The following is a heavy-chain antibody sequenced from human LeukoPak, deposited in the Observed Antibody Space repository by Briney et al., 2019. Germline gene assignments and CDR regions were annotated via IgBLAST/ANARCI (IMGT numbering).Heavy chain of an antibody. Sequence: GGSLRLSCAASRFTFSSYSMSWVRQAPGKGLEWVSSISGTSIYIYYADSVKGRFTISRDNAKNSLYLQMNSLRAEDTAVYYCARVGEVAATDYWGQGTLVTVSS. D-gene: IGHD3-16*01. V-gene: IGHV3-21*01. J-gene: IGHJ4*02. CDR2: ISGTSIYI. CDR1: RFTFSSYS. CDR3: ARVGEVAATDY.